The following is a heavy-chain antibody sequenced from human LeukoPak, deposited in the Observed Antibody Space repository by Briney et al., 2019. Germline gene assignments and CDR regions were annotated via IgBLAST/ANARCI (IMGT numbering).Heavy chain of an antibody. V-gene: IGHV3-23*01. J-gene: IGHJ4*02. CDR1: GFTFSDYG. Sequence: GGSLRLSCAASGFTFSDYGMSWVRQVPGQGLEWVSTISNSGDATYYADSVRGRLSISRDNSKKTLFLQMSSLRAEDAAIYYCAKSGPYYFQYWGQGTLVTVSS. CDR2: ISNSGDAT. CDR3: AKSGPYYFQY.